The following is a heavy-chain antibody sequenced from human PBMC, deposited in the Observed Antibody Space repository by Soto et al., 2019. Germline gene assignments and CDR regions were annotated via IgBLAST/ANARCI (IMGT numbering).Heavy chain of an antibody. D-gene: IGHD6-13*01. CDR3: ARGGVAAAGTTPYDY. CDR1: GGSINSGGYF. CDR2: IYHSGST. Sequence: SETLSLTCAVSGGSINSGGYFWSWIRQPPGKGLEWIGYIYHSGSTYYNPSLKSRVTISVDRSKNQFSLKLSSVTAADTAVYYCARGGVAAAGTTPYDYWGQGTLVTVSS. V-gene: IGHV4-30-2*01. J-gene: IGHJ4*02.